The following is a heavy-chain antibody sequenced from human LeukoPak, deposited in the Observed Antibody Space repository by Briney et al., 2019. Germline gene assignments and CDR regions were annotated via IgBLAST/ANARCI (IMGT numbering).Heavy chain of an antibody. CDR1: GFTFTCCG. D-gene: IGHD1-1*01. Sequence: TGGSLRLSCAASGFTFTCCGMHWVRQAPGKGLEWLAVISYHGSNIYYADSVKGRFTISRDNSKNTAFLQMNSLRPEDTALYYCARKNEQGVTDFWGQGALDTVSA. CDR2: ISYHGSNI. V-gene: IGHV3-30*03. CDR3: ARKNEQGVTDF. J-gene: IGHJ4*02.